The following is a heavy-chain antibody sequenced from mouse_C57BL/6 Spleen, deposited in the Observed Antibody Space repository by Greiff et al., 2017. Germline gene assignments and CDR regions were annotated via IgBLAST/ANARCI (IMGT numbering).Heavy chain of an antibody. Sequence: EVKVVESGGGLVKPGGSLKLSCTASGFTFSDYGMHWVRQAPEKGLEWVAYIGSGSGTIYYADTVKGRFTISRDTAKNTLFLQMTSLTSEDTAVYYCAGDAWYYEGRGPCITLTSSS. CDR3: AGDAWYYEG. V-gene: IGHV5-17*01. J-gene: IGHJ2*01. D-gene: IGHD1-1*01. CDR1: GFTFSDYG. CDR2: IGSGSGTI.